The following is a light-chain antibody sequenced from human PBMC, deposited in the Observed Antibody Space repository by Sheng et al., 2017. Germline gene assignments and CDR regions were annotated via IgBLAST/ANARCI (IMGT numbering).Light chain of an antibody. J-gene: IGKJ1*01. CDR1: QSVRSN. Sequence: DTVMTQSPATLSVSPGDRATLSCRASQSVRSNLAWYQQKLGQAPRLLIYAASTKATGIPARFSGSGSGTEFTLTISSLQSEDFAVYYCQQYNDWWTFGQGTKVEIK. CDR3: QQYNDWWT. CDR2: AAS. V-gene: IGKV3D-15*01.